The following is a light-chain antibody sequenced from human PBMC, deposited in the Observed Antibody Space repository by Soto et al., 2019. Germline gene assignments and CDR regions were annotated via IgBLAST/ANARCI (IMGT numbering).Light chain of an antibody. Sequence: LAWWQQKPGKAPNVLIYDASILESGVPSRFSGSGSGTEFSLNITSLQADDFATYYCQQYSSYSETFGQGTKVDIK. CDR2: DAS. CDR3: QQYSSYSET. V-gene: IGKV1-5*01. J-gene: IGKJ2*01.